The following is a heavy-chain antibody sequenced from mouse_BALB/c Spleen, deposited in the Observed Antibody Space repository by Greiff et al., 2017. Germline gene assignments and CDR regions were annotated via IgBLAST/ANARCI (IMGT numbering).Heavy chain of an antibody. D-gene: IGHD2-1*01. Sequence: VKVVESGPGLVAPSQSLSITCTVSGFSLTSYGVHWVRQPPGKGLEWLGVIWAGGSTNYNSALMSRLSISKDNSKSQVFLKMNSLQTDDTAMYYCARGDGNYEAWFAYWGQGTLVTVSA. CDR3: ARGDGNYEAWFAY. CDR1: GFSLTSYG. J-gene: IGHJ3*01. CDR2: IWAGGST. V-gene: IGHV2-9*02.